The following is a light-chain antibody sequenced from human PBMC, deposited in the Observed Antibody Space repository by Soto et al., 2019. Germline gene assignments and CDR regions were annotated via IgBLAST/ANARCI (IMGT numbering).Light chain of an antibody. CDR1: QSVSNN. CDR2: GAS. V-gene: IGKV3-15*01. Sequence: EIVMTQSPGTLSVSPGERATLSCRASQSVSNNLAWYQQKPGQAPRLLIYGASTRATGIPARFSGSGTGTEFTLTLSSLQSEDFAVYHCQQYNNWLSWTFGQGTKVEIK. J-gene: IGKJ1*01. CDR3: QQYNNWLSWT.